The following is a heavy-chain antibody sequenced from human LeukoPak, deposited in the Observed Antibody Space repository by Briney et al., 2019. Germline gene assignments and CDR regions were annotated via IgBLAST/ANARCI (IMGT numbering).Heavy chain of an antibody. CDR3: ARDPGQYYYGSGSYWDAFDI. CDR1: GGSISSYY. D-gene: IGHD3-10*01. CDR2: IYYSGST. Sequence: KPSETLSLTCTVSGGSISSYYWSWIRQPPGKGLEWIGYIYYSGSTNYNPSLKSRVTISADTSKNQFSLKLSSVTAADTAVYYCARDPGQYYYGSGSYWDAFDIWGQGTMVTVSS. J-gene: IGHJ3*02. V-gene: IGHV4-59*01.